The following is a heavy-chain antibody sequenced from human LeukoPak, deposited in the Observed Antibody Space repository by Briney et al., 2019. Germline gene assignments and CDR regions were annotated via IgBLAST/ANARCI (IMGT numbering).Heavy chain of an antibody. D-gene: IGHD2-15*01. CDR2: TKPDETAE. CDR1: GFTFRNYW. Sequence: GGSLRLSCAASGFTFRNYWMGWVRQAPGKGLEWVANTKPDETAEYYADSVRGRSTTSRDNANNFLYLQMNSLRGEDTAVYYCARDGGLHTNFDYWGQGTLVTVSS. J-gene: IGHJ4*02. V-gene: IGHV3-7*01. CDR3: ARDGGLHTNFDY.